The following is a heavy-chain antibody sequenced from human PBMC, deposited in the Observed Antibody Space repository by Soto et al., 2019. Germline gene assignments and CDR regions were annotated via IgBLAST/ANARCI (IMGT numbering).Heavy chain of an antibody. Sequence: QVQLQESDAGLVKASQTLSLTCTVSGGSVSSGAYYWTWIRQRPGKGLEWIGYIYYSGSTYYSPSLNSRLSISLDTSKNQFSLRLSFVTAADTAMYYCARARLRAVYAFDIWVQGTMVTVSS. CDR2: IYYSGST. CDR3: ARARLRAVYAFDI. D-gene: IGHD5-12*01. J-gene: IGHJ3*02. CDR1: GGSVSSGAYY. V-gene: IGHV4-31*03.